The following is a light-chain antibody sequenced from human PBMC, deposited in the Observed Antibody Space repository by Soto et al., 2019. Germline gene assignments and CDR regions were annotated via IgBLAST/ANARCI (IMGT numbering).Light chain of an antibody. Sequence: DIQMTQSPSTLSASVGDRVTITCRASQSISSWLAWYQQKPGKAPKLLIYDAPSVESGVPSRFSVSGSGTEFTLTISSLQPDDFATYYCQQYNSYVWTFGQGTKVEIK. J-gene: IGKJ1*01. V-gene: IGKV1-5*01. CDR3: QQYNSYVWT. CDR1: QSISSW. CDR2: DAP.